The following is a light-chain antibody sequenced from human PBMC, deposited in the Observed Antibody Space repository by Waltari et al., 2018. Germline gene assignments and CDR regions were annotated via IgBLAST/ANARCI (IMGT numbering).Light chain of an antibody. Sequence: DIKMTHSPSTLSASVGDRVTITCRASQSISSWLAWYQQKPGKAPKLLIYEASSLESGVPSRCSGGGYGTEFTLTISSLQPDDLATYYCQQYNDYSGTFGRGTKVEIK. CDR3: QQYNDYSGT. V-gene: IGKV1-5*03. J-gene: IGKJ1*01. CDR2: EAS. CDR1: QSISSW.